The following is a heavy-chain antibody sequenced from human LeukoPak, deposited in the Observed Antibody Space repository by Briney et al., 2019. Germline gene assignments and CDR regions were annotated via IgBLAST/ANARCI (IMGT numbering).Heavy chain of an antibody. CDR3: ARGLVGATLLYLSPAFDI. Sequence: SETLSLTCTVSGASISSGSYYWSWIRQPAGKGLEWIGRIYTSGSTNYNPSLKSRVTISVDTSKNQFSLKLSSVTAADTAVYYCARGLVGATLLYLSPAFDIWGQGTMVTVSS. CDR2: IYTSGST. V-gene: IGHV4-61*02. CDR1: GASISSGSYY. J-gene: IGHJ3*02. D-gene: IGHD1-26*01.